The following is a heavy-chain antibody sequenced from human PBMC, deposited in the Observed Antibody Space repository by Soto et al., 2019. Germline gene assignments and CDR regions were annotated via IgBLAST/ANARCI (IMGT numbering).Heavy chain of an antibody. Sequence: SSVKVSCKASGGSFSNYIFSWVRQAPGQGLEWMGGTIPMFATAQYAQKLQGRVTITADESTSTVYMDLTSLRSDDTAVYYCARGLFGQQWLVGFDTWGQGTLVTVSS. CDR1: GGSFSNYI. V-gene: IGHV1-69*13. D-gene: IGHD6-19*01. CDR3: ARGLFGQQWLVGFDT. J-gene: IGHJ4*02. CDR2: TIPMFATA.